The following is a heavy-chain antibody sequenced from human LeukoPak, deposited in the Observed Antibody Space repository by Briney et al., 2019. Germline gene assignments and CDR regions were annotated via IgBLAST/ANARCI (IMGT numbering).Heavy chain of an antibody. CDR1: GGSISSYY. V-gene: IGHV4-59*01. CDR2: IYYSGST. D-gene: IGHD3-3*01. Sequence: SETLSLTCTVSGGSISSYYWSWIRQPPGKGLEWIGYIYYSGSTNYNPSLKSRVTISVDTSKNQFSLKLSSVTAADTAVYYRARDAWSGDAFDIWGQGTMVTVSS. J-gene: IGHJ3*02. CDR3: ARDAWSGDAFDI.